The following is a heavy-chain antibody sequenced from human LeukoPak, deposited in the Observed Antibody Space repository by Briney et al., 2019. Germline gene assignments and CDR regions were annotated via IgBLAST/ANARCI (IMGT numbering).Heavy chain of an antibody. V-gene: IGHV3-11*01. J-gene: IGHJ4*02. D-gene: IGHD5-18*01. CDR2: ISVSGATT. Sequence: PGGSLRLSCAASGLTFSDYYMTWIRQAPEKGLERVSFISVSGATTYYADSVKGRFTISRDNAKKSLDLQMNSLRVEDTAVYYCAIGYSYGFFDYWGQGTLVTASS. CDR1: GLTFSDYY. CDR3: AIGYSYGFFDY.